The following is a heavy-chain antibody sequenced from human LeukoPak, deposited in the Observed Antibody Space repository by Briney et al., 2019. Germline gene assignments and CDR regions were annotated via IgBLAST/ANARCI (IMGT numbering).Heavy chain of an antibody. D-gene: IGHD2-15*01. CDR1: GGSISSSSYY. CDR3: ARSAVVVFRGFDP. CDR2: IYYSGTT. Sequence: SETLSLTCTVSGGSISSSSYYWGWIRQPPGKGLEWIGSIYYSGTTYYNPSLKSRVAISVDTSKNQFSLKLSSVTAADTAVYYCARSAVVVFRGFDPWGQGTLVTVSS. V-gene: IGHV4-39*01. J-gene: IGHJ5*02.